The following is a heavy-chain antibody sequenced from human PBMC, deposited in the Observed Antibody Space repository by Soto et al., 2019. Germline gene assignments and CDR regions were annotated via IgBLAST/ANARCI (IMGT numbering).Heavy chain of an antibody. CDR1: GVSLSTSGVG. J-gene: IGHJ4*02. V-gene: IGHV2-5*01. CDR3: AHRGGDNNYYVY. D-gene: IGHD3-16*01. Sequence: QITLKESGPTLVKPTQTLTLTCTFSGVSLSTSGVGVGWIRQPPGKALEWLVFIYWNDDKRYSPSLWSRLTLTKDNSKTHVVLTMTNMAPLYTATYYCAHRGGDNNYYVYWGQGPLVTVSS. CDR2: IYWNDDK.